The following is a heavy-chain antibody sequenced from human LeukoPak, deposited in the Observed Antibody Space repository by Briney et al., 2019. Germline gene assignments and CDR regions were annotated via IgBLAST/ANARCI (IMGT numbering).Heavy chain of an antibody. D-gene: IGHD3-22*01. CDR1: GFTFSSYG. Sequence: GGSLRLSCAASGFTFSSYGMSWVRQAPGKGLEWVSAISGSGGSTYYADSVKGRFTISRDNSKNTLYLQMNSLRAEDTAVYYCAKVSATMIVVVTRNAFDIWGQGTMVTVSS. V-gene: IGHV3-23*01. CDR3: AKVSATMIVVVTRNAFDI. J-gene: IGHJ3*02. CDR2: ISGSGGST.